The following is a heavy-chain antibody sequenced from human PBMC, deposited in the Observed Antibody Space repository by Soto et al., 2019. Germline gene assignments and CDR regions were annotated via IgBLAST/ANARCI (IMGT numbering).Heavy chain of an antibody. V-gene: IGHV4-61*01. Sequence: QVQLQESGPGLVKPSETLSLTCTVSGGSVSSGSYYWSWIRQPPGKGLEWIGYIYYSGSTNYNPSLKSRVTISVDTSKNQFSLKLSSVTGADTAVYYCERGTPRMSWFDPWGQGTLVTVSS. CDR3: ERGTPRMSWFDP. CDR1: GGSVSSGSYY. CDR2: IYYSGST. D-gene: IGHD1-1*01. J-gene: IGHJ5*02.